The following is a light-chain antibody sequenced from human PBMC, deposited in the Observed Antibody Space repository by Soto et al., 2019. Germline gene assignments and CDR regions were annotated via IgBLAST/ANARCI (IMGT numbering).Light chain of an antibody. V-gene: IGKV1-5*03. CDR1: QSISW. Sequence: DIQMTQSPSTLSASVGDRVTITCRASQSISWLAWYQQKPGKAPKLLIYKASSLESGVPSRFSGSGSGTEFTLTISSLQPDDFATYYCQQYNSYYTFGQGTKLEIK. J-gene: IGKJ2*01. CDR2: KAS. CDR3: QQYNSYYT.